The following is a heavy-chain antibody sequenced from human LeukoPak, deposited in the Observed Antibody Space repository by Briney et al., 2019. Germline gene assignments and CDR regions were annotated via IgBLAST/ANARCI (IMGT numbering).Heavy chain of an antibody. J-gene: IGHJ4*02. CDR3: ARHLSYGSGSYYNFGY. D-gene: IGHD3-10*01. CDR1: GFTFSSYE. CDR2: ISSSGTTI. V-gene: IGHV3-48*03. Sequence: GGSLRLSCAASGFTFSSYEMIWVRRAPGKGLEWVSYISSSGTTIYYADSVKGRFTISRDNAKDSLYLQMNSLRAEDTAVYYCARHLSYGSGSYYNFGYWGQGTLVTVSS.